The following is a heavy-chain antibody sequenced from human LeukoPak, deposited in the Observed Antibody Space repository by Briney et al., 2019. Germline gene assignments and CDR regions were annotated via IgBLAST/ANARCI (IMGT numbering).Heavy chain of an antibody. Sequence: ASVKVSCKASGYTFSSYGISWVRQAPGLGLGWMGWISTYNGNTNYAQNLQGRVTMTTDTSTSTAYMELRSLRSDDTAVYYCARDFTGGNYFNGYWGQGTLVTVSS. CDR2: ISTYNGNT. D-gene: IGHD1-26*01. CDR1: GYTFSSYG. CDR3: ARDFTGGNYFNGY. V-gene: IGHV1-18*04. J-gene: IGHJ4*02.